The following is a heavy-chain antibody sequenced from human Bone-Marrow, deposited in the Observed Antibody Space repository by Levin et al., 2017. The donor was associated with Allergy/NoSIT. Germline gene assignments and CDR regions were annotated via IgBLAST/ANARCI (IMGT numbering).Heavy chain of an antibody. CDR1: GFTFSSYG. CDR2: ISYDGSNK. J-gene: IGHJ6*02. D-gene: IGHD6-6*01. V-gene: IGHV3-30*18. CDR3: AKVPDSYSSSSGNYYYYGMDV. Sequence: GGSLRLSCAASGFTFSSYGMHWVRQAPGKGLEWVAVISYDGSNKYYADSVKGRFTISRDNSKNTLYLQMNSLRAEDTAVYYCAKVPDSYSSSSGNYYYYGMDVWGQGTTVTVSS.